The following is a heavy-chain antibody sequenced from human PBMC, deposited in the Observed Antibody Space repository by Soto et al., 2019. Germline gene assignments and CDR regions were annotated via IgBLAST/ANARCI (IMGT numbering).Heavy chain of an antibody. J-gene: IGHJ6*02. CDR2: IYYSGST. CDR3: ARHGGGSTHYYYYGMDV. Sequence: SETLSLTCTVSGGSIRSGSYYWGWIRQPPGKGLEWIGSIYYSGSTYYTPSPKSRVTISVDTSKNQFSLKLSSVTAADTAVFFCARHGGGSTHYYYYGMDVWGQGTTVTAP. CDR1: GGSIRSGSYY. D-gene: IGHD3-10*01. V-gene: IGHV4-39*01.